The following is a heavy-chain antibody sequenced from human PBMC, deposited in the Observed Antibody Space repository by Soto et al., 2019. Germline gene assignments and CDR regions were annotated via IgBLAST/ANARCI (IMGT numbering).Heavy chain of an antibody. CDR1: GFLVTGCF. D-gene: IGHD3-3*01. Sequence: EMRLVESGGGLVQSGGSLRLSCAASGFLVTGCFMAWVRQAPGKGLEWVSVISDGGATFYADSVKGRFTISRDISKNTMYLQMNILRAEDTAVYYCARDDLGGAYDFWHGGQGALVIVSS. CDR2: ISDGGAT. CDR3: ARDDLGGAYDFWH. J-gene: IGHJ4*02. V-gene: IGHV3-66*01.